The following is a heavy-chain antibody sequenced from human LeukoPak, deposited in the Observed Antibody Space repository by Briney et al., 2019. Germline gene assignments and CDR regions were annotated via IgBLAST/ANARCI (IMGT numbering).Heavy chain of an antibody. D-gene: IGHD3-10*01. CDR3: ARDLRGSDAYYFDY. J-gene: IGHJ4*02. Sequence: GGSLRLSCAASGFTFSSHAMHWVRQAPGKGLEWVAVLSHDRGKKYYADSVKGRFTISRDNSKNTLYLQMNSLRGEDTAVYYCARDLRGSDAYYFDYWGQGTLVTVSS. CDR1: GFTFSSHA. V-gene: IGHV3-30-3*01. CDR2: LSHDRGKK.